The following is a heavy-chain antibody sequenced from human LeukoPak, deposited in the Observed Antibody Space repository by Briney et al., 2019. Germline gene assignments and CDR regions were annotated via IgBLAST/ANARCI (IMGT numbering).Heavy chain of an antibody. CDR2: IRYDGGNT. J-gene: IGHJ6*03. CDR3: ARGSTLLWFGDMDV. Sequence: GRTLRLSRAASGFIFSGYGMHWVRQVPGQGLEWVAFIRYDGGNTYYEDSVKGRFTISRDNSKNTLYLQMNSLRVEDTAVYYCARGSTLLWFGDMDVWGKGTTVTVSS. CDR1: GFIFSGYG. D-gene: IGHD3-10*01. V-gene: IGHV3-30*02.